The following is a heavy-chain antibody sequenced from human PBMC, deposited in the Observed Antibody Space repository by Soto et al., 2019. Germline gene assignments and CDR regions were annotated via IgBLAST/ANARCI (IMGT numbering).Heavy chain of an antibody. CDR2: ISGSGGST. D-gene: IGHD6-13*01. V-gene: IGHV3-23*01. J-gene: IGHJ6*02. CDR3: AKLLRGSSYLGGMDV. CDR1: GFTFSSYA. Sequence: EVQLLESGGGLVQPGGSLRLSCAASGFTFSSYAMSWVRQAPGKGLEWVSAISGSGGSTYYADSVKGRFTISRDNSKNTRYLQMNSLRAEDTAVYYCAKLLRGSSYLGGMDVWGQGTTVTVSS.